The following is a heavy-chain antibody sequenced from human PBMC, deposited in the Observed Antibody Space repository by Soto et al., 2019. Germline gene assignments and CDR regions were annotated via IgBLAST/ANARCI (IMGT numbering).Heavy chain of an antibody. Sequence: QVQLVQSGAEVKKPGSSVKVSCKASGGTFSSYAISWVRQAPGQGLEWMGGIIPIFGTANYAQKFQGRVTITADKSTSTAYMELSSLRXXXTXXXXXXXXXIEGPRYYYGMDVWGQGTTVT. CDR3: XXXXIEGPRYYYGMDV. J-gene: IGHJ6*02. CDR1: GGTFSSYA. CDR2: IIPIFGTA. V-gene: IGHV1-69*06.